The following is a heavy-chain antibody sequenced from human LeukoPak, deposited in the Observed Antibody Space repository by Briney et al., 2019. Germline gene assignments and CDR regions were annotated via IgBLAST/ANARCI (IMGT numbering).Heavy chain of an antibody. J-gene: IGHJ4*02. CDR2: IYYSGST. V-gene: IGHV4-39*01. CDR1: GGSISSSSYY. D-gene: IGHD3-9*01. Sequence: SETLSLTCTVSGGSISSSSYYWGWIRQPPGKGLEWIGSIYYSGSTYYNPSLKSRVTISVDTSKNQFSLKLNSVTAADTAVYYCARQSVRHSDWLLWGQGTLVTVSS. CDR3: ARQSVRHSDWLL.